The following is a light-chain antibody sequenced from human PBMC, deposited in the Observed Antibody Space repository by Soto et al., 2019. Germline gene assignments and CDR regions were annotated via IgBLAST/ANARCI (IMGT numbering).Light chain of an antibody. Sequence: ILLTQSPSSLSASVGDRVTLTCRASQDISSYLGWYQQKPGEAPKLLIYAASSLQSGVPSRFSGSGSGRDFNLTISSLQPEDFATYYCQQSDSTPLTVGQGTKVDIK. CDR1: QDISSY. CDR3: QQSDSTPLT. CDR2: AAS. V-gene: IGKV1-39*01. J-gene: IGKJ1*01.